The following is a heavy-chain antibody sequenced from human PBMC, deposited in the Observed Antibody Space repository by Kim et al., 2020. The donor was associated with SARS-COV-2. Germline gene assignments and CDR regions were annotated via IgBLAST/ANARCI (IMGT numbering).Heavy chain of an antibody. D-gene: IGHD6-13*01. J-gene: IGHJ4*02. CDR2: T. CDR3: ARHTIAAAGNI. V-gene: IGHV5-10-1*01. Sequence: TNYSPSFQGHVTISADKSISTAYLQWSSLKASDTAMYYCARHTIAAAGNIWGQGTLVTVSS.